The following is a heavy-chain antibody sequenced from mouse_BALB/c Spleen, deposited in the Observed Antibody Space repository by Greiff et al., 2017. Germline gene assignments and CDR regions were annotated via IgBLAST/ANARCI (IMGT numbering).Heavy chain of an antibody. CDR1: GYNFTSYW. CDR3: AKGRYDDYFDY. Sequence: QVQLQQPGAELVKPGTSVKLSCKASGYNFTSYWINWVKLRPGQGLEWIGDIYPGSGSTNYNEKFKSKATLTVDTSSSTAYMQLSSLASEDSALYYCAKGRYDDYFDYWGQGTTLTVSS. V-gene: IGHV1-55*01. J-gene: IGHJ2*01. CDR2: IYPGSGST. D-gene: IGHD2-14*01.